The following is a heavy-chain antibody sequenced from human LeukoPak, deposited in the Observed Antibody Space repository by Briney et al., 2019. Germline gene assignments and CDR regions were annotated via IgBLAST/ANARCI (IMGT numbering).Heavy chain of an antibody. V-gene: IGHV3-74*01. Sequence: GGSLRLSCAACGFTFSSFWMHWVRQPPGKGLVWVSRITSDGSSTRSADSVKGRFTTSRGNAKNTLYLQLNSLRVEDTATYFCARDLGDGTPFDYWGQGTLVTVSS. CDR2: ITSDGSST. CDR1: GFTFSSFW. J-gene: IGHJ4*02. CDR3: ARDLGDGTPFDY. D-gene: IGHD1-7*01.